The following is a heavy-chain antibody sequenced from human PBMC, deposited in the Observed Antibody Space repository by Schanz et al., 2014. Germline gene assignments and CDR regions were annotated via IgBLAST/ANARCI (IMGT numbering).Heavy chain of an antibody. CDR2: VIPILGVT. Sequence: QVQLVQSGAEVKKPGASVKVSCKASGYTFTSDSMHWVRQAPGQGLEWMGRVIPILGVTHYAQRFQGRVTITADKSSDTAYMELSSLRSEDTAVYYCARGPLGTSPWGQGTLVTVSS. CDR3: ARGPLGTSP. D-gene: IGHD5-12*01. J-gene: IGHJ5*02. V-gene: IGHV1-46*01. CDR1: GYTFTSDS.